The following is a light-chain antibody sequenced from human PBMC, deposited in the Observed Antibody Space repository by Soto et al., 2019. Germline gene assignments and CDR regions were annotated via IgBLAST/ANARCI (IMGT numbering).Light chain of an antibody. CDR1: QSISRD. Sequence: EILMTQSPATLSVSPGEGATLSCRASQSISRDLAWYQHQPGQPPRLLIYAASTRATGIPARFSGGGSGTEFTLTIDSLQSEYFAIYYCQQYNNGPPWTFGQGTKVEI. CDR2: AAS. CDR3: QQYNNGPPWT. J-gene: IGKJ1*01. V-gene: IGKV3-15*01.